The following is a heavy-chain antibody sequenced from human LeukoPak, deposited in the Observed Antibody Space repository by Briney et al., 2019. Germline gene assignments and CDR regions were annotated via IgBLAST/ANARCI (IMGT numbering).Heavy chain of an antibody. CDR3: AREGYSSIED. J-gene: IGHJ4*02. Sequence: SETLSLTCTVSGGFISSGGYYWSWIRQHPGKGLEWIGYIYYSGSTYYNPSLKSRVTISVDTSKNQFSLKLSSVTAADTAVYYCAREGYSSIEDWGQGTLVTVSS. CDR1: GGFISSGGYY. D-gene: IGHD6-13*01. V-gene: IGHV4-31*03. CDR2: IYYSGST.